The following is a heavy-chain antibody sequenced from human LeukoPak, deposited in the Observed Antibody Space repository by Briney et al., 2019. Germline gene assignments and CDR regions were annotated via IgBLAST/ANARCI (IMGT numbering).Heavy chain of an antibody. CDR3: TRGYYRVDF. Sequence: PGGSLRLSCTASGFAMNWVRQAPGKGLEWVSHISGGSPVIDYADSVKGRFTISRENAKNSLYLQMNSLRAEDTAVYYCTRGYYRVDFWGQGTLVTVSS. J-gene: IGHJ4*02. V-gene: IGHV3-48*01. CDR2: ISGGSPVI. D-gene: IGHD2-15*01. CDR1: GFA.